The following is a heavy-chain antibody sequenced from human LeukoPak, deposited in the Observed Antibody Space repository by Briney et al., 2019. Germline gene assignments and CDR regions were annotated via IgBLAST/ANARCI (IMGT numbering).Heavy chain of an antibody. CDR1: GYSFTTYW. CDR3: ARLAVVTPYYYYYYMDV. Sequence: RGESLKISCKGSGYSFTTYWIGWVRQMPGQGLEWMGIIYPGDSDTRYSPSFQGQVTFSADKSISTAYLQWSSLKASDTAMYYCARLAVVTPYYYYYYMDVWGKGTTVTVSS. CDR2: IYPGDSDT. J-gene: IGHJ6*03. V-gene: IGHV5-51*01. D-gene: IGHD4-23*01.